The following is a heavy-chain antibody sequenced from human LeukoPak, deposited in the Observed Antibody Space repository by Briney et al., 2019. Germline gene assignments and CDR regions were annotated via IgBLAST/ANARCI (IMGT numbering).Heavy chain of an antibody. D-gene: IGHD3-9*01. Sequence: GGSLRLSCAASGFTFSSYSMNWVRQAPGKGLEWVSSISSSSSYIYYADSVKGRFTISRDNAKNSLYLQMNSLRAEDTAVYYCAKDPTKYDILTGYYLSWFDPWGQGTLVTVSS. CDR2: ISSSSSYI. J-gene: IGHJ5*02. CDR3: AKDPTKYDILTGYYLSWFDP. V-gene: IGHV3-21*04. CDR1: GFTFSSYS.